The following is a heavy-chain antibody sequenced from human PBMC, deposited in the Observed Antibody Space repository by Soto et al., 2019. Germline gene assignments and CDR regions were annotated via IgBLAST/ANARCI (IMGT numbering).Heavy chain of an antibody. J-gene: IGHJ5*02. Sequence: QVQLVQSGAEVKKPGSSVKVSCEASGGTFSSYSFSWVRQAPGQGLEWMGRVIPILGMANYAQKFQGRVTITADKSTSTVYMELSSLRSEDTAVYYCARGGAVVVPGAVDRHNWFDPWGQGTRVTVSS. CDR2: VIPILGMA. CDR3: ARGGAVVVPGAVDRHNWFDP. CDR1: GGTFSSYS. D-gene: IGHD2-2*01. V-gene: IGHV1-69*02.